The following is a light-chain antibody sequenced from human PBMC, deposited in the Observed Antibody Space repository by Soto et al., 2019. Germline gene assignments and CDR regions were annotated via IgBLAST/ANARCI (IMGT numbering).Light chain of an antibody. J-gene: IGKJ4*01. CDR1: QDISDD. CDR3: QQADSFTLT. Sequence: ALQLTQSQSSLSASVGGGVTITCRASQDISDDVGWYQQTPGKAPKLLISGASRLQSWVPSRVSGSGSGTDFTLTSSSLQPEDFATYFCQQADSFTLTFGGGTKVDIK. V-gene: IGKV1-6*01. CDR2: GAS.